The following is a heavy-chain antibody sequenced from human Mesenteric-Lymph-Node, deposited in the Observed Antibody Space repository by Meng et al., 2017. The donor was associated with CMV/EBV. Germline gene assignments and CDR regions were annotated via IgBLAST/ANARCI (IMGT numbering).Heavy chain of an antibody. CDR3: ARDVNGGPSQH. CDR2: VYHSGST. J-gene: IGHJ1*01. CDR1: GASINGYF. Sequence: LLCTVSGASINGYFWSWLRQPPGKGLEWIGYVYHSGSTDYNPSLKSRVTISLDKSKNQFSLRLSSVTAADTAVYYCARDVNGGPSQHWGQGTLVTVSS. D-gene: IGHD3-16*01. V-gene: IGHV4-59*01.